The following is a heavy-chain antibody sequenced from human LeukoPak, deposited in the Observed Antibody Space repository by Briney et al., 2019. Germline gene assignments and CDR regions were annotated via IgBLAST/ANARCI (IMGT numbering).Heavy chain of an antibody. CDR1: GFTFSSYA. CDR3: ARGRGYSYGVDY. Sequence: GGSLRLSCAASGFTFSSYAMSWVRQAPGKGLEWVSGISTSGGSSSYADSVKGRFTISRDNAKNSLYLQMNSLRAEDTAVYYCARGRGYSYGVDYWGQGTLVTVSS. CDR2: ISTSGGSS. D-gene: IGHD5-18*01. V-gene: IGHV3-23*01. J-gene: IGHJ4*02.